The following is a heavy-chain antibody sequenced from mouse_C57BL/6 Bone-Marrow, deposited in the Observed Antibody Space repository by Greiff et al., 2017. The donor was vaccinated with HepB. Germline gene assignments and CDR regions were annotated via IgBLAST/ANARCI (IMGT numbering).Heavy chain of an antibody. CDR1: GYTFTNYW. Sequence: QVQLQQSGAELVRPGTSVKMSCKASGYTFTNYWIGWAKQRPGHGLEWIGDIYPGGGYTNYNEKFKGKATLTADKSSSTAYMQFSSLTSEDSAIYYCARRSPYYYGSSYGYWGQGTTLTVSS. CDR2: IYPGGGYT. J-gene: IGHJ2*01. CDR3: ARRSPYYYGSSYGY. V-gene: IGHV1-63*01. D-gene: IGHD1-1*01.